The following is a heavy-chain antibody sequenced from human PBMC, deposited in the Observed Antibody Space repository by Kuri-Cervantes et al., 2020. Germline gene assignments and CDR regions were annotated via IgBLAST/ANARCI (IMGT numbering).Heavy chain of an antibody. Sequence: GSLRLSCAVSGGSISSSNWWSWVRQPPGKGLEWIGEIYHSGSTNYNPSLKSRVTISVDKSKNQFSLKLSSVTAADTAMYYCARDGYGSYYESEYWGQGNLVTVSS. CDR1: GGSISSSNW. D-gene: IGHD1-26*01. V-gene: IGHV4-4*02. CDR3: ARDGYGSYYESEY. J-gene: IGHJ4*02. CDR2: IYHSGST.